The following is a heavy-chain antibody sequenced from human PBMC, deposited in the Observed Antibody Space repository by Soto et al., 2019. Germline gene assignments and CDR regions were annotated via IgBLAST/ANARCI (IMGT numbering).Heavy chain of an antibody. CDR3: VRGDGDPDDAHGYLGRH. D-gene: IGHD5-18*01. J-gene: IGHJ1*01. V-gene: IGHV3-74*01. Sequence: GGSLRLSCAASGFTFSSYWMHWVRQAPGKGLEWVSRMNMDGNRISYVDSVKGRCTISRDNAKNTFYMEMNSARVEDTAVYYSVRGDGDPDDAHGYLGRHSGHGSLFTVSS. CDR1: GFTFSSYW. CDR2: MNMDGNRI.